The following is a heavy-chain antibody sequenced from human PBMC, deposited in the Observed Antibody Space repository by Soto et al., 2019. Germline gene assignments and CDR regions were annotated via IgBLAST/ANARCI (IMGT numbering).Heavy chain of an antibody. CDR3: ARAWPSVGSYVSGVMAV. D-gene: IGHD3-16*01. CDR1: GGSISSSNW. Sequence: QVQLQESGPGLVKPSGTLSVTCAVSGGSISSSNWWNWVRQPPGKGLEGIGAIYHSGSTNYNPSLRSRVTISLDKSKNPFSLRVKSVTAADTAEYYCARAWPSVGSYVSGVMAVWGQGPTVNVSS. CDR2: IYHSGST. J-gene: IGHJ6*02. V-gene: IGHV4-4*02.